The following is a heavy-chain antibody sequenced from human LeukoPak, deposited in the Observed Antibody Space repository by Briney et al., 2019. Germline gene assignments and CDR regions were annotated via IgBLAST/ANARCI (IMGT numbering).Heavy chain of an antibody. J-gene: IGHJ4*02. CDR2: IYYSGST. D-gene: IGHD3-3*01. CDR1: GGSISSGDYY. CDR3: ASTSAPVLRFLEWPLAFDY. V-gene: IGHV4-30-4*01. Sequence: PSETLSLTCTVSGGSISSGDYYWSWIRQPPGKGLEWIGYIYYSGSTYYNPSLKSRVIISVDTSKNQFSLKLSSVTAADTAVYYCASTSAPVLRFLEWPLAFDYWGQGTLVTVSS.